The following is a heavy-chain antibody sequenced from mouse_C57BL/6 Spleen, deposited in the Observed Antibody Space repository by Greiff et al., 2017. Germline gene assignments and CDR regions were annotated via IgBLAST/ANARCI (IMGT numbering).Heavy chain of an antibody. CDR1: GFTFSDYG. CDR2: ICSGSSTI. J-gene: IGHJ2*01. D-gene: IGHD2-2*01. V-gene: IGHV5-17*01. CDR3: ARSYYGYDGVFDY. Sequence: EVQLVESGGGLVKPGGSLKLSCAASGFTFSDYGMHWVRQAPEPGLEWVAYICSGSSTIYSADTVQGRFTISRDNAKNTLYLQITSLRSEDTAMYYSARSYYGYDGVFDYWGQGTTRTVSS.